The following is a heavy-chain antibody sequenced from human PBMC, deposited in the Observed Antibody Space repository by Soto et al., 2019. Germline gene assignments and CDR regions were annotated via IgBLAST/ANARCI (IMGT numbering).Heavy chain of an antibody. V-gene: IGHV5-51*01. CDR3: ARFPDRSLWSGPDYYYYYGMDV. D-gene: IGHD3-3*01. CDR2: IYPGDSDT. CDR1: GYSFTSYW. Sequence: PGESLKISCKGSGYSFTSYWIGWVRQMPGKGLEWMGIIYPGDSDTRYSPSFQGQVTISADKSISTAYLQWSSLKASDTAMYYCARFPDRSLWSGPDYYYYYGMDVWGQGTTVTVSS. J-gene: IGHJ6*02.